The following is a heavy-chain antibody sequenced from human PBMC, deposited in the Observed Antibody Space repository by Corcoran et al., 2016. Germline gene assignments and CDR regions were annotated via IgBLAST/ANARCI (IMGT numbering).Heavy chain of an antibody. Sequence: QVQLQQWGAGLLKPSETLSLTCAVYGGSFSGYYWSWIRQPPGKGLEWIGEINHSGSPNYNPSLKSRVTISVDTSKNQFSLKLSSVTAADMAVYYCARTTKVMVRGSNRVHLRDYWGHGTLVTVSS. CDR1: GGSFSGYY. D-gene: IGHD3-10*01. J-gene: IGHJ4*01. V-gene: IGHV4-34*01. CDR3: ARTTKVMVRGSNRVHLRDY. CDR2: INHSGSP.